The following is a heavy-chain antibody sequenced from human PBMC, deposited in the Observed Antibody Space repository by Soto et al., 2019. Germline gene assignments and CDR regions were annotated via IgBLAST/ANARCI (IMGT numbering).Heavy chain of an antibody. CDR1: GYTLTRHY. V-gene: IGHV1-69*06. D-gene: IGHD3-22*01. Sequence: GASVKVSCKAFGYTLTRHYIHWVRQAPGQGLEWMGGIIPIFGTANCAQKFQGRVTITADKSTSTAYMELSSLRSEDTAVYYCARANYYDSSGYYFGYWGQGTLVTVS. CDR2: IIPIFGTA. J-gene: IGHJ4*02. CDR3: ARANYYDSSGYYFGY.